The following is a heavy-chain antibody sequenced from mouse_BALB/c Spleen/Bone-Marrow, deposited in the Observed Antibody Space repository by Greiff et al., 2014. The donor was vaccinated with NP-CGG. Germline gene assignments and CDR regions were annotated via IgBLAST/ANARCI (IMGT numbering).Heavy chain of an antibody. V-gene: IGHV7-3*02. J-gene: IGHJ2*01. D-gene: IGHD6-1*01. CDR1: GFTFTDYF. Sequence: VQLQQSGGGLVQPGGSLRLSCTTSGFTFTDYFMTWVRQPPGKALEWLGFIRNKPSGYTTEYNPSVKGRFSTSRDNSQGIFYLQMNTLRAEDSAIYYCARDYNGYFDFWGQGTTLTVSS. CDR3: ARDYNGYFDF. CDR2: IRNKPSGYTT.